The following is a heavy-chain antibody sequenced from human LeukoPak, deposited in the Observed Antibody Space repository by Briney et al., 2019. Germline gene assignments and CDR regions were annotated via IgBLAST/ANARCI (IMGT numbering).Heavy chain of an antibody. CDR2: INHSGST. D-gene: IGHD6-6*01. CDR1: GGSFSGYY. V-gene: IGHV4-34*01. Sequence: NPSETLSLTCAVYGGSFSGYYWSWIRQPPGKGLEWIGEINHSGSTNYNPSLKSRVTISVDTSKNQFSLKLSSVTAADTAVYYCAAPSIAARQFGYWGQGTLVTVSS. CDR3: AAPSIAARQFGY. J-gene: IGHJ4*02.